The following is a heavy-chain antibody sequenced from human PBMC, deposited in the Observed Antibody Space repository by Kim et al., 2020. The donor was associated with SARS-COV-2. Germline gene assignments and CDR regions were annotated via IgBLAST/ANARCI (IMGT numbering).Heavy chain of an antibody. CDR3: ARGSLVGAPNTHYYYYGMDV. V-gene: IGHV3-74*01. J-gene: IGHJ6*02. Sequence: GGSLRLSCAASGFTFSAYWMHWVRKAPGKGLVWVSRLNIDGSTTRYADSVKGRFTISRDNAKNTLYLQVNSLRAEDTAVYYCARGSLVGAPNTHYYYYGMDVWGQGTMVTVSS. CDR2: LNIDGSTT. D-gene: IGHD1-26*01. CDR1: GFTFSAYW.